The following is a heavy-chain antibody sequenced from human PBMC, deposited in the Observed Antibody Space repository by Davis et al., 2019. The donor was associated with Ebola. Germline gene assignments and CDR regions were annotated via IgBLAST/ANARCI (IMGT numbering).Heavy chain of an antibody. V-gene: IGHV3-53*01. J-gene: IGHJ6*04. CDR2: IYSGDNT. Sequence: PGGSLRLSCAVSGFTVSSNYWSWVRQAPGKGLEWVSVIYSGDNTYHADSVKGRFSISRDNSKNTLYLQMNSLSAEDTAVYYCARDGPERALEVWGKGTTVTVSS. CDR3: ARDGPERALEV. CDR1: GFTVSSNY. D-gene: IGHD1-1*01.